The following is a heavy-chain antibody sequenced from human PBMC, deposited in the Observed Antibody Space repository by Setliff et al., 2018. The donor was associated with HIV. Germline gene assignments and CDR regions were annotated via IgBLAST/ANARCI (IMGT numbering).Heavy chain of an antibody. V-gene: IGHV1-69*05. CDR2: IIPVVGTP. CDR3: ARVGHSSSYHYYGMDV. Sequence: GASVKVSCKASGGSFTTYALNWVRQAFGQGLEWMGGIIPVVGTPHYAQKFQGRVTMTTDESRSTAYMELSSLSSEDTAVFYCARVGHSSSYHYYGMDVWGQGTTVTVSS. CDR1: GGSFTTYA. J-gene: IGHJ6*02. D-gene: IGHD6-13*01.